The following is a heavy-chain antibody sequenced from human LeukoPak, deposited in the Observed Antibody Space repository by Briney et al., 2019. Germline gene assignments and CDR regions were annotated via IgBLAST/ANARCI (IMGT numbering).Heavy chain of an antibody. Sequence: ASVKVSCKASGYTFTSYGISWVRQAPGQGLEWMGWISAYNGNTNYAQKLQGRVTMTTDTSTSTAYMELRSLRSDDTAVYYCARDTYYYASGSYYWMDYWGQGTLVTVSS. D-gene: IGHD3-10*01. V-gene: IGHV1-18*01. CDR3: ARDTYYYASGSYYWMDY. CDR1: GYTFTSYG. CDR2: ISAYNGNT. J-gene: IGHJ4*02.